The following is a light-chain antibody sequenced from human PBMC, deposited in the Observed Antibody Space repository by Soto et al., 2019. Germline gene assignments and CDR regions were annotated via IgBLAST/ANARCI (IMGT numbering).Light chain of an antibody. CDR3: QKYNSAPLT. Sequence: DIQMNQSPSSLSATVGDRVTITCRASQSISSYLNWYQQKPGKAPKLLIYAASTLQSGVPSRFSGSGSGTDFTLTISSLQPEDVATYYCQKYNSAPLTFGGGTKVDIK. J-gene: IGKJ4*01. CDR1: QSISSY. V-gene: IGKV1-27*01. CDR2: AAS.